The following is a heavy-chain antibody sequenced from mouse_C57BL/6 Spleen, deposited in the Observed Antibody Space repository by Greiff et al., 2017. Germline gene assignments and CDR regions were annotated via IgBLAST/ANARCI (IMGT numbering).Heavy chain of an antibody. Sequence: QVQLQQPGAELVKPGASVQLSCKASGYTFTSYWMHWVKQRPGRGLEWIGRIDPNSGGTKYNEKFKSKATLTVYKPSSTAYMQRSSLTSEDSAVYYCAREDDGYYFAWFAYWGQGTLVTVSA. CDR3: AREDDGYYFAWFAY. D-gene: IGHD2-3*01. V-gene: IGHV1-72*01. CDR1: GYTFTSYW. J-gene: IGHJ3*01. CDR2: IDPNSGGT.